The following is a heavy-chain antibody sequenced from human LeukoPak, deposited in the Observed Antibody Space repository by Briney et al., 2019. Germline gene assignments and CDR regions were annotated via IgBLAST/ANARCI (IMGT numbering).Heavy chain of an antibody. D-gene: IGHD4-17*01. CDR2: IRSKANSYAT. Sequence: PGGSLRLFCAASGFTFSGSAMHWVRQASGKGLEWVGRIRSKANSYATAYAASVKGRFTISRDDSKNTAYLQMNSLKTEDTAVYYCTRLGYGDYGRAYWGQGTLVTVSS. CDR1: GFTFSGSA. CDR3: TRLGYGDYGRAY. V-gene: IGHV3-73*01. J-gene: IGHJ4*02.